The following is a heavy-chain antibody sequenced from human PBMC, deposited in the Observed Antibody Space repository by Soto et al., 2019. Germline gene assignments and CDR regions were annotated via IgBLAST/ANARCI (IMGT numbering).Heavy chain of an antibody. CDR2: IYYSGST. Sequence: PSETLSLTCTVSGGSISSYYWSWIRQPPGKGLEWIGYIYYSGSTNYNPSLKSRVTISVDTSKNQFSLKLSSVTAADTAVYYCARVSVVTANYYGMDVWGQGTTVTVPS. CDR3: ARVSVVTANYYGMDV. CDR1: GGSISSYY. D-gene: IGHD2-21*02. J-gene: IGHJ6*02. V-gene: IGHV4-59*01.